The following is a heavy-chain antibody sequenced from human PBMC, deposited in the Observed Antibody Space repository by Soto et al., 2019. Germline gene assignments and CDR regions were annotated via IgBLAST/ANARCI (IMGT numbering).Heavy chain of an antibody. CDR1: GYTFTGYY. Sequence: ASVKVSCKASGYTFTGYYMHWVRQAPGQGLEWMGWINPNSGGTNYAQKFQGRVTMTRDTSISTAYMELSRLRSDDTAVYYCARGPQPYYDFWSGYRRDYYGMDVWGQGTTVTVSS. V-gene: IGHV1-2*02. J-gene: IGHJ6*02. CDR2: INPNSGGT. CDR3: ARGPQPYYDFWSGYRRDYYGMDV. D-gene: IGHD3-3*01.